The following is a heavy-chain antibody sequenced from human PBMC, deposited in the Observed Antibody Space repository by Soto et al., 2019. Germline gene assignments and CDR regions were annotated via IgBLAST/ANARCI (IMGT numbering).Heavy chain of an antibody. J-gene: IGHJ3*02. D-gene: IGHD2-15*01. CDR1: GFTFSSYG. CDR2: IWYGGSNK. Sequence: PGGSLRLSCAASGFTFSSYGMHWVRQAPGKGLEWVAVIWYGGSNKYYADSVKGRFTISRDNSKNTLYLQMNSLRAEDTAVYYCATPLPDNDAFDIWGQGTMVTVSS. V-gene: IGHV3-33*01. CDR3: ATPLPDNDAFDI.